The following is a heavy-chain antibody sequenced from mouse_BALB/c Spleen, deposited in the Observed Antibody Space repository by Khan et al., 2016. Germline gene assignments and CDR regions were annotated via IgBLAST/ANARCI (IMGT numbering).Heavy chain of an antibody. CDR2: ISTYYGDT. Sequence: VELVESGAELVRPGVSVKISCKGSGYTFTDYAIHWVKQSHAKSLEWIGVISTYYGDTSYNQKFEGKSTMTVDKYSSTAYVELARLTSEDSAIYYCAREGLNYDYAMDYWGQGTSVTVSS. V-gene: IGHV1S137*01. J-gene: IGHJ4*01. CDR3: AREGLNYDYAMDY. CDR1: GYTFTDYA. D-gene: IGHD2-1*01.